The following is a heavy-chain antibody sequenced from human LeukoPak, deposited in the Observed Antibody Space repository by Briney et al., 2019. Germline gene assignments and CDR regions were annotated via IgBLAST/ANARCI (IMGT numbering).Heavy chain of an antibody. CDR3: ASTQMVYFDY. CDR1: GFTFSSSW. J-gene: IGHJ4*01. Sequence: GGSLRLSCAASGFTFSSSWMNWVRHAPGKGLVWVSRIKGDGSSTGYADSVKGRFTISRDNAKNTLFLQMNSLRVEDTAVYYCASTQMVYFDYWGHGTLVTVSS. V-gene: IGHV3-74*01. CDR2: IKGDGSST. D-gene: IGHD2-8*01.